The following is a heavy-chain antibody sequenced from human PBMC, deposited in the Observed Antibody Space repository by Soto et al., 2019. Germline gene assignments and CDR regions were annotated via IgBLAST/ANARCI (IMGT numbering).Heavy chain of an antibody. Sequence: SETLSLTCTVTGDSITSGCYYWSWIRQHPGKALEWLGYIYGSGGSGSTLYNPSLKSRITLSVDTSKTQCSLNLSSVTVADTAVYFCAWNPAGDCSGIDYWGQGTLVTVSS. CDR1: GDSITSGCYY. J-gene: IGHJ4*02. CDR3: AWNPAGDCSGIDY. CDR2: IYGSGGSGST. D-gene: IGHD2-21*01. V-gene: IGHV4-31*02.